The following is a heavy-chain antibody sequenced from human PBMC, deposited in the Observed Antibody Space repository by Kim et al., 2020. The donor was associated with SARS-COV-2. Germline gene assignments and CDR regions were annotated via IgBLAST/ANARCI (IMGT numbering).Heavy chain of an antibody. CDR3: ARADYDSSGPNGFDP. CDR1: GFTFSSYS. CDR2: ISSSSSYI. J-gene: IGHJ5*02. D-gene: IGHD3-22*01. V-gene: IGHV3-21*01. Sequence: GGSLRLSCAASGFTFSSYSMNWVRQAPGKGLEWVSSISSSSSYIYYADSVKGRFTISRDNAKNSLYLQMNSLRAEDTAVYYCARADYDSSGPNGFDPWGQGTLVTVSS.